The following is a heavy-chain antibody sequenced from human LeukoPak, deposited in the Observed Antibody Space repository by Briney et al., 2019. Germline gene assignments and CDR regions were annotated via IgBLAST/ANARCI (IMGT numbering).Heavy chain of an antibody. Sequence: GASVKVSCKASGYTFTSYDINWVRQATGQGLEWMGWINPNSGGTNYAQKFQGRVTMTRDTSISTAYMELSRLRSDDTAVYYCAREFLEWGGFDIWGQGTMVTVSS. D-gene: IGHD3-3*01. CDR1: GYTFTSYD. CDR2: INPNSGGT. CDR3: AREFLEWGGFDI. V-gene: IGHV1-2*02. J-gene: IGHJ3*02.